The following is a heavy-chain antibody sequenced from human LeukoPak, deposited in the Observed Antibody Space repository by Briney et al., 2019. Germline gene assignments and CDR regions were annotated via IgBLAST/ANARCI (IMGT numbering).Heavy chain of an antibody. D-gene: IGHD6-19*01. CDR3: VRQAGVS. V-gene: IGHV3-7*01. Sequence: GGSLRFSCAASGFTISNYWVTWVRQAPGKGLEWVSNIKGDGSEKNYVDSVKGRFTISRDNAKNSLYLQMNSLRVEDTALYYCVRQAGVSWGQGTLVTVSS. CDR2: IKGDGSEK. J-gene: IGHJ5*02. CDR1: GFTISNYW.